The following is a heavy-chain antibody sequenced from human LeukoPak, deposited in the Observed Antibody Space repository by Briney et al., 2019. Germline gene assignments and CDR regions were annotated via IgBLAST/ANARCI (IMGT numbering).Heavy chain of an antibody. Sequence: SQTLSLTCTVSSASMSSGGYRWNWIRQHPGKGLEWIGYIYYSGSTYYNPSLMSRLTISIDTSKNQFSRNLSSVTAADTAVYYCAREMDAHPRTLDWGQGTLVTVSS. D-gene: IGHD3/OR15-3a*01. V-gene: IGHV4-31*03. CDR1: SASMSSGGYR. CDR3: AREMDAHPRTLD. J-gene: IGHJ4*02. CDR2: IYYSGST.